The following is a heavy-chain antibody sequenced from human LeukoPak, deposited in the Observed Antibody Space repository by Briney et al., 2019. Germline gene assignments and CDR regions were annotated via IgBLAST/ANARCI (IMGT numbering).Heavy chain of an antibody. D-gene: IGHD3-3*01. CDR2: INWNGGST. V-gene: IGHV3-20*01. CDR3: ARENSGRHYDFWSGYPPLPYGMDV. J-gene: IGHJ6*02. Sequence: AGGSLRLSCAASGFTFYDYGMSWVRHAPGKGLEWVSGINWNGGSTVYADSVKGRFTIYRDNAKNSVYLQMNSVRGEDRALYRCARENSGRHYDFWSGYPPLPYGMDVWGQGTTVTVSS. CDR1: GFTFYDYG.